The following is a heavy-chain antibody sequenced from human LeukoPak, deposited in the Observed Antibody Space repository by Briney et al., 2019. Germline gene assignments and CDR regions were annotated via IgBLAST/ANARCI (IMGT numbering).Heavy chain of an antibody. V-gene: IGHV4-59*12. D-gene: IGHD3-10*01. Sequence: PSETLSLTCTVSGGSISSYYWSWIRQPPGKGLEWIGYIYYSGSTNYNPSLKSRVTISVDTSKNQFSLQLNSVTPEDTAVYYCERESTQITMADYYYYMDVWGKGTTVTVSS. CDR1: GGSISSYY. CDR3: ERESTQITMADYYYYMDV. CDR2: IYYSGST. J-gene: IGHJ6*03.